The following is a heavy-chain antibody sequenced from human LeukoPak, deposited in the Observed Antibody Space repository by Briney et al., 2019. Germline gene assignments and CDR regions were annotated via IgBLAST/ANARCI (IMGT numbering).Heavy chain of an antibody. CDR1: GYTFTGYY. V-gene: IGHV1-2*02. CDR3: ARDVPGDFWSGYYTFFDY. J-gene: IGHJ4*02. Sequence: SVKVSCKASGYTFTGYYMHWVRQAPGQGLAWMGWINPNSGGTNYAQKFQGRVTMTRDTSISTAYMELSRLRSDDTAVYYCARDVPGDFWSGYYTFFDYWGQGTLVTVSS. D-gene: IGHD3-3*01. CDR2: INPNSGGT.